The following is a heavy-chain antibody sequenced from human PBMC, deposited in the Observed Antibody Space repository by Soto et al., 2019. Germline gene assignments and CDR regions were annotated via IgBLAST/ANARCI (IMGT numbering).Heavy chain of an antibody. D-gene: IGHD3-3*02. CDR2: IYPGDSDT. J-gene: IGHJ5*02. CDR1: GYSFSTYW. CDR3: ARHSTFDP. Sequence: GESLKISCKGSGYSFSTYWIGWVRQTPAKGLEWVGIIYPGDSDTRYSPSFQGQVTISVDTSIDTAYLEWGSLKASDSGIYYCARHSTFDPWGQGTLVTVSS. V-gene: IGHV5-51*01.